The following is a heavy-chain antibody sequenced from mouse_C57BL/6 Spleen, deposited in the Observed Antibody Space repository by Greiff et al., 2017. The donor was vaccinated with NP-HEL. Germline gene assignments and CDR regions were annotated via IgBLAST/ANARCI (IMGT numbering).Heavy chain of an antibody. D-gene: IGHD3-2*02. CDR2: IDPSDSYT. J-gene: IGHJ2*01. V-gene: IGHV1-69*01. Sequence: VQLQQPGAELVMPGASVKLSCKASGYTFTSYWMHWVKQRPGQGLEWIGEIDPSDSYTNYNQKFKGKSTLTVDKSSSTAYMQLSSLTSEDSAVYYCARYSSGYVLDYWGQGTTLTVSS. CDR1: GYTFTSYW. CDR3: ARYSSGYVLDY.